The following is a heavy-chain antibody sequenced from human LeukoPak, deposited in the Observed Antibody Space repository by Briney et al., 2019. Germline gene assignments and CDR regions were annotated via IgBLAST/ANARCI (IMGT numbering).Heavy chain of an antibody. Sequence: GGSLRLSCAASGFTFSTYAMIWVRQAPGKGLEWVSTISDSGDTTHYADSVKGRFTISRDNSKNTLYLQMNSLRVEDTALYYCAKDREAAVAGYFDYWGQGTLVTVSS. CDR2: ISDSGDTT. CDR1: GFTFSTYA. J-gene: IGHJ4*02. D-gene: IGHD6-19*01. V-gene: IGHV3-23*01. CDR3: AKDREAAVAGYFDY.